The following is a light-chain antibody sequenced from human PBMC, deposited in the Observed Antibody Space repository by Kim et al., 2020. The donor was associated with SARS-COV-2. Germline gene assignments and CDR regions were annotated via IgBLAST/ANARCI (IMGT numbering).Light chain of an antibody. CDR2: KDT. V-gene: IGLV3-25*03. J-gene: IGLJ3*02. Sequence: PGQTARIICSGDALPKLYSYWYQQKPGQAPVLLIYKDTERPSGSPDRFSGSSSGTTVTLTISGVQAEDEGDYYCQSADTSGNYQWVFGGGTQLTVL. CDR1: ALPKLY. CDR3: QSADTSGNYQWV.